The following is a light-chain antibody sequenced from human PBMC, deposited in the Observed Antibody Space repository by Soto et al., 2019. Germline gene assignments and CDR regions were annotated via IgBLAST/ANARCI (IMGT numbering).Light chain of an antibody. CDR3: QQRGDWPRT. CDR1: QSVSNN. Sequence: EVVLTQSPATLSLSPGERATLSCRASQSVSNNLAWYQQKPGQAPRLLIYDASTRATGLPARFSGSGSGTDFTLTISSLEPEDFAVFYCQQRGDWPRTFGQGTKVEIK. V-gene: IGKV3-11*01. J-gene: IGKJ1*01. CDR2: DAS.